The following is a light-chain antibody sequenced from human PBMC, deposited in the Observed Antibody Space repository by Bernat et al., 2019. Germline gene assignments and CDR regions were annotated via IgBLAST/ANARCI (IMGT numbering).Light chain of an antibody. V-gene: IGLV1-40*01. CDR1: SSNIGAGYD. CDR3: QAYDSSLSGPV. J-gene: IGLJ1*01. CDR2: GST. Sequence: QSVLTQPPSVSGAPGQRVTMSCTGSSSNIGAGYDVQWYQQLPGTATKLLIYGSTNRPSGVPDRFSGSKSGTSASLAITGLQAADEANYYCQAYDSSLSGPVFGTGTEVTVL.